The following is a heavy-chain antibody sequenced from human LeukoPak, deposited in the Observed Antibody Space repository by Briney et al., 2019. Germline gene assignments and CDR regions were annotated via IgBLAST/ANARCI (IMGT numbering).Heavy chain of an antibody. J-gene: IGHJ5*02. V-gene: IGHV1-69*05. Sequence: SVKVSCKASGGPFNSYAITWVRQAPGQGLEWMGGIISMFAPARYSQNFQGRVTITTDESTSTAYMELSSLKSEDTAVYYCARGAHSGSFSSWFHPWGQGTLVTVSS. CDR1: GGPFNSYA. D-gene: IGHD3-10*01. CDR3: ARGAHSGSFSSWFHP. CDR2: IISMFAPA.